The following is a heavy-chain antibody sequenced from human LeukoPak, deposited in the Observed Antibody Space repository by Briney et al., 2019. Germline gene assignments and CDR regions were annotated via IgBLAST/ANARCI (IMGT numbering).Heavy chain of an antibody. Sequence: ASVKVSCKVSGYTLSELSIHWVRQVPGKGFTWMGGFDPEDVDIAYAQNFQGRVTMTEDTSTDTAYMELSSLTSEDTAVYYCASGFQGRDHCNDDVFDIWGQGTLVTVSS. J-gene: IGHJ3*02. D-gene: IGHD1-1*01. CDR3: ASGFQGRDHCNDDVFDI. CDR1: GYTLSELS. CDR2: FDPEDVDI. V-gene: IGHV1-24*01.